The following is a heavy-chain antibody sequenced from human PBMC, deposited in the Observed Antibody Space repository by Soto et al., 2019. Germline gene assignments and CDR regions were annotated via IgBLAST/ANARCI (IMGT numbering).Heavy chain of an antibody. CDR1: GYSITSGYY. CDR3: ARVGPDCNSVSCFRGRWFDP. D-gene: IGHD2-2*01. CDR2: IHHTGGT. V-gene: IGHV4-38-2*01. Sequence: PSETLSLTCAVSGYSITSGYYWGWIRQPPGKGLEWMGTIHHTGGTYYNPSLKSRVSMSIDTSKNQFSLRLSSVTAADTAVHYCARVGPDCNSVSCFRGRWFDPWGQGTVVTVSS. J-gene: IGHJ5*02.